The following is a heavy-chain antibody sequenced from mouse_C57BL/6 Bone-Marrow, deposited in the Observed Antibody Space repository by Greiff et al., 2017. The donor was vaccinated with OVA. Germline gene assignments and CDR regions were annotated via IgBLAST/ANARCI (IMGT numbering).Heavy chain of an antibody. D-gene: IGHD3-2*02. CDR3: ARDSSGYPFAY. Sequence: VQLKESGPELVKPGASVKISCKASGYAFSSSWMNWVKQRPGKGLGGIGRIYPGDGDTNYNGKFKGKATLTADKSSSTAYMQLSSLTSEDSAVYFCARDSSGYPFAYWGQGTLVTVSA. CDR2: IYPGDGDT. J-gene: IGHJ3*01. V-gene: IGHV1-82*01. CDR1: GYAFSSSW.